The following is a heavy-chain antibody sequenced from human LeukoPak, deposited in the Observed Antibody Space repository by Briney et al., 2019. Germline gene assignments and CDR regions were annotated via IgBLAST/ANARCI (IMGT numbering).Heavy chain of an antibody. V-gene: IGHV4-61*02. D-gene: IGHD5-18*01. J-gene: IGHJ4*02. CDR3: ARGAIQGSFGGFDY. CDR2: IYTSGST. Sequence: SETLSLTCTVSGSSISSGRYYWSWIRQPAGKGLEWIGRIYTSGSTNYNPSLKSRVTISVDTSKNQFSLKLSSVTAADTAVYYCARGAIQGSFGGFDYWGQGTLVSVSS. CDR1: GSSISSGRYY.